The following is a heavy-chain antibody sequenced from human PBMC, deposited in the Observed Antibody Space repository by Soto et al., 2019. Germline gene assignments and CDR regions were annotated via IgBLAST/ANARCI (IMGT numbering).Heavy chain of an antibody. J-gene: IGHJ4*02. D-gene: IGHD3-22*01. CDR1: GGSISSSSYY. CDR3: ARQHYYDSSGYYTWN. CDR2: INHSGST. Sequence: PSETLSLTCTVSGGSISSSSYYWGWIRQPPGKGLEWIGEINHSGSTNYNPSLKSRVTISVDTSKNQFSLKLSSVTAADTAVYYCARQHYYDSSGYYTWNWGQGTLVTVSS. V-gene: IGHV4-39*01.